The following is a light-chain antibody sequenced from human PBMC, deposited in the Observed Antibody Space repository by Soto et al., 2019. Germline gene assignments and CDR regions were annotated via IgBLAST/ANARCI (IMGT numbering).Light chain of an antibody. CDR2: EVS. CDR1: QSLLHITGETF. J-gene: IGKJ5*01. V-gene: IGKV2D-29*02. Sequence: DVVMTQTPHSLSVAPGQPASISCKSSQSLLHITGETFLFWYLQKPGQSPQLLIYEVSTRVSGVPDRFSGSGSGTDFTLEISRVETDDVGIYYRMQSTQLPPTFGQGTRLGIE. CDR3: MQSTQLPPT.